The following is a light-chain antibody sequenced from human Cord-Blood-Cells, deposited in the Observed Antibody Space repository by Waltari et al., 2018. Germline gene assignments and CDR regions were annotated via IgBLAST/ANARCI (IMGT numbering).Light chain of an antibody. Sequence: QSALTQPASVSGSPGQSITISCTGTSSDVGGYNYVSWYQQHPGKAPKPIIYDVSNRPSGVSNRFSGSKSGNTASLTISGLQAEDEADYYCSSYTSSSTLDVFGTGTKVTVL. J-gene: IGLJ1*01. V-gene: IGLV2-14*01. CDR3: SSYTSSSTLDV. CDR2: DVS. CDR1: SSDVGGYNY.